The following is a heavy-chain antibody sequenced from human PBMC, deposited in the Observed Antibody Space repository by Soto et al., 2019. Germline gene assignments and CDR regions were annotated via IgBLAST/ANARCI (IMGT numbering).Heavy chain of an antibody. D-gene: IGHD3-22*01. CDR1: GYSFAGDW. Sequence: RGEAVKISCKGSGYSFAGDWVTWVRQKPGKGLEWMGRIDPGDSQTYYSPSFRGHVTISVTKSITTVFLQWSSLRASDTAMYYCARQIYDSDTGPNFQYYFDSWGQGTPVTVSS. J-gene: IGHJ4*02. CDR2: IDPGDSQT. V-gene: IGHV5-10-1*01. CDR3: ARQIYDSDTGPNFQYYFDS.